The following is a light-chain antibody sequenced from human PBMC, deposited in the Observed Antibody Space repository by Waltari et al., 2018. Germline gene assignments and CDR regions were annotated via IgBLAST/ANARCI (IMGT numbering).Light chain of an antibody. V-gene: IGLV3-1*01. CDR3: QAWDRGTGV. J-gene: IGLJ1*01. CDR1: KLGDKY. Sequence: SYELTQPPSVSVSPGQTASITCSGDKLGDKYACWYQQKPGQSPVLVIYQDTKRPSGIPERFSGSNSGKTATLTISGTQAMDEADYYCQAWDRGTGVFGTGTKVTVL. CDR2: QDT.